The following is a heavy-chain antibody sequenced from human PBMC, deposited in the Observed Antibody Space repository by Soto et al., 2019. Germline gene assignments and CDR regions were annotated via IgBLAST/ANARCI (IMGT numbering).Heavy chain of an antibody. Sequence: SETLSLTCIVSGESISSSSYYWGWIRQPPGKGLEWIGSIYYSGRTYYNPSFKSWVTISIDTSKNQFSLKLSSVTATDTAVYYCARKRTTVVTQAYFDHWGQGALVTVSS. J-gene: IGHJ4*02. V-gene: IGHV4-39*01. CDR2: IYYSGRT. CDR3: ARKRTTVVTQAYFDH. CDR1: GESISSSSYY. D-gene: IGHD2-21*02.